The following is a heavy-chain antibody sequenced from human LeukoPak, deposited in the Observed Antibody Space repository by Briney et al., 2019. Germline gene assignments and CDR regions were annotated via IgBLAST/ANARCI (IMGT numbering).Heavy chain of an antibody. CDR1: GFTLSNYG. CDR3: AKRGVVIRVILVGFHKEAYYFDS. D-gene: IGHD3-22*01. V-gene: IGHV3-23*01. J-gene: IGHJ4*02. Sequence: GGSLRLSCAVSGFTLSNYGMTWVRQAPGKGLEWVAGISSSGGATYYADSVKGRFTISRDNPKNTLYLQMNSLRAEDTAVYFCAKRGVVIRVILVGFHKEAYYFDSWGQGALVTVSS. CDR2: ISSSGGAT.